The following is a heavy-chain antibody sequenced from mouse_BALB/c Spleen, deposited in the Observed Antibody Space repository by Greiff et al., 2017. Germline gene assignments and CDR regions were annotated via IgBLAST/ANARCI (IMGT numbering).Heavy chain of an antibody. CDR3: ARLRHAMDY. V-gene: IGHV14-3*02. CDR2: IDPENGNT. Sequence: VQLQQSGAELVKPGASVKLSCTASGFNIKDTYMHWVKQRPEQGLEWIGWIDPENGNTIYDPKFQGKASITADTSSNTAYLQLSSLTSEDTAVYYCARLRHAMDYWGQGTSVTVSS. CDR1: GFNIKDTY. J-gene: IGHJ4*01. D-gene: IGHD2-4*01.